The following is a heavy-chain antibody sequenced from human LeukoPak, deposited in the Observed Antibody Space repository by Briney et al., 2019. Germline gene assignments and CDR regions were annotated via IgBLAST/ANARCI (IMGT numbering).Heavy chain of an antibody. D-gene: IGHD3-10*01. V-gene: IGHV1-2*02. CDR1: GYTFTGYY. J-gene: IGHJ5*02. CDR3: ARGAARFGELLRNWFDP. Sequence: ASVKVSCKASGYTFTGYYMHWVRQAPGQGLEWMGWINPNSGGTNYAQKFQGRVTMTRDTSISTAYVELSRLRSDDTAVYYCARGAARFGELLRNWFDPWGQGTLVTVSS. CDR2: INPNSGGT.